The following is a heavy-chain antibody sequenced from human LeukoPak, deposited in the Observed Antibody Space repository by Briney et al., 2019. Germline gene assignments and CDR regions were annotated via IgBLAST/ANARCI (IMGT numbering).Heavy chain of an antibody. J-gene: IGHJ3*02. D-gene: IGHD3-16*01. CDR2: IRSKAYGGTT. V-gene: IGHV3-49*04. CDR1: EFTFGDYT. CDR3: APTYYDHVWAFDI. Sequence: GGSLRLSCTASEFTFGDYTMSWVRQAPGKGLEWVSFIRSKAYGGTTEYAASVKGGFTISRDDSRSIAYLQMNSLKTEDTAVYYCAPTYYDHVWAFDIWGQGTMVTVSS.